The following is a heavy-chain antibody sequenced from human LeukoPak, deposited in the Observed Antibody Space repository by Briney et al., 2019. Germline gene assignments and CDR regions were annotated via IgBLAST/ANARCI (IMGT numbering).Heavy chain of an antibody. V-gene: IGHV4-4*07. CDR3: ARGGRYQLPGLHIAAAEY. Sequence: SETLSLTCTVSGGSISSYYWSWIRQPAGKGLEWIGRIYTCGSTNYNPSLKSRVTMSVDTTKNQFSLKLSSVTAADTAVYYCARGGRYQLPGLHIAAAEYWGQGTLVTVSS. D-gene: IGHD2-2*01. J-gene: IGHJ4*02. CDR1: GGSISSYY. CDR2: IYTCGST.